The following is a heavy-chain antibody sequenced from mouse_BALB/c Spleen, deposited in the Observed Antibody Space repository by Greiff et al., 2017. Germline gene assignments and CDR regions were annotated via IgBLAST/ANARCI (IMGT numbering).Heavy chain of an antibody. CDR2: INPYNGAT. Sequence: EVQLQQSGPELVKPGASVKISCKASGYSFTGYYMHWVKQSHVKSLEWIGRINPYNGATSYNQNFKDKASLTVDKSSSTAYMELHSLTSEDSAVYYCARSYRYDGYYFDYWGQGTTLTVSS. D-gene: IGHD2-14*01. CDR3: ARSYRYDGYYFDY. J-gene: IGHJ2*01. CDR1: GYSFTGYY. V-gene: IGHV1-31*01.